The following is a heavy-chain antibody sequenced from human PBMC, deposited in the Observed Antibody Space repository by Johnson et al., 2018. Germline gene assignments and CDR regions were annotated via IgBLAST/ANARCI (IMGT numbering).Heavy chain of an antibody. CDR1: GYTFTSYD. D-gene: IGHD5-12*01. J-gene: IGHJ6*03. V-gene: IGHV1-8*01. Sequence: QVQLVESGAEVKKPGASVKVSCKASGYTFTSYDINWVRQATGQGLEWMGWMNPNSGNTGYAQKVQGRVTMTRNTPISTAYMELNSLRSEDTAVYSCARGALPGGWLNNYYYMDVWGKGTTVTVSS. CDR3: ARGALPGGWLNNYYYMDV. CDR2: MNPNSGNT.